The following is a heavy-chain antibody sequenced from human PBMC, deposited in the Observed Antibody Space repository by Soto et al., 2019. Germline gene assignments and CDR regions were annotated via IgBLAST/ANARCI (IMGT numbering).Heavy chain of an antibody. D-gene: IGHD3-3*01. V-gene: IGHV5-51*03. CDR3: ARGGVSTRTFDY. CDR1: GYNFADYW. Sequence: GESLKISCKGSGYNFADYWIAWVRQMPGKGLELLGIIYPSDSDARYRPSFQGQVTISADKSISSAYLQWSSLRASDTAMYYCARGGVSTRTFDYWGQGTPATVSS. J-gene: IGHJ4*02. CDR2: IYPSDSDA.